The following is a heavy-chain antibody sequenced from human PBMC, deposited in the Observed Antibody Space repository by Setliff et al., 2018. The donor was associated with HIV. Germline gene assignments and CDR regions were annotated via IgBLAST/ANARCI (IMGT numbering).Heavy chain of an antibody. V-gene: IGHV2-5*02. CDR1: GFSLTTIRVA. D-gene: IGHD3-22*01. Sequence: SGPTLVNPTETLTLTCTFSGFSLTTIRVAVGWIRQPPGKAPEWLGFIYWDDDKRYSPSLKTRITITKDTSKNQVVLTMARMDPVDTATYYCAHRRVGNYDSSGNYHSYFDYWGQGIPVTVSS. CDR3: AHRRVGNYDSSGNYHSYFDY. CDR2: IYWDDDK. J-gene: IGHJ4*02.